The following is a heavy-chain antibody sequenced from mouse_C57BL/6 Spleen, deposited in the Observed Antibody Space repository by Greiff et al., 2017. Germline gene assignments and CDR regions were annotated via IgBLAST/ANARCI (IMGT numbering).Heavy chain of an antibody. J-gene: IGHJ4*01. CDR2: INPNNGGT. CDR3: ARHYYGSSDAMDY. Sequence: EVQLQQSGPELVKPGASVKMSCKASGYTFTDYNMHWVKQSHGKSLEWIGYINPNNGGTSYNQKFKGKATLTVNKSSSTAYMELRSLTSEDSAVYYCARHYYGSSDAMDYWGQGTSVTVSS. D-gene: IGHD1-1*01. CDR1: GYTFTDYN. V-gene: IGHV1-22*01.